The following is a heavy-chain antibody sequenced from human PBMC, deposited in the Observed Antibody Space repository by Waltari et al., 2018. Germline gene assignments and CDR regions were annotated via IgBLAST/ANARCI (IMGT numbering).Heavy chain of an antibody. CDR2: IYYSGST. CDR1: GGSISSGGYY. V-gene: IGHV4-31*03. Sequence: SGPGLVKPSQTLSLTCTVSGGSISSGGYYWSWIRQHPGKGLEWIGYIYYSGSTYYNRSLKSRVTISVDTSKNQFSLKLSSVTAADTAVYYCARESGWDIDDAFDIWGQGTMVTVSS. D-gene: IGHD5-12*01. J-gene: IGHJ3*02. CDR3: ARESGWDIDDAFDI.